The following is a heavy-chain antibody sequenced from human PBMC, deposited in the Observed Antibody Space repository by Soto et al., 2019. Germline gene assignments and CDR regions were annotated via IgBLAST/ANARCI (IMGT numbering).Heavy chain of an antibody. CDR2: INSGGGST. D-gene: IGHD3-3*02. J-gene: IGHJ6*01. CDR1: GYTFTNYY. CDR3: GRDLLQYISAWLMDV. Sequence: QVQLVQSGAEVKKPGASVKVSCKASGYTFTNYYMHWVRQAPGQGLEWMGRINSGGGSTSHATKFQGRVSRTSDTSTNTVNMELSSLSSADTAVYYCGRDLLQYISAWLMDVWGQGTTVTVSS. V-gene: IGHV1-46*01.